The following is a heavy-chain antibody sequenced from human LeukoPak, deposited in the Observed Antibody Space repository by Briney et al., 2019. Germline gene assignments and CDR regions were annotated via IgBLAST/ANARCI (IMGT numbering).Heavy chain of an antibody. J-gene: IGHJ3*02. Sequence: GESLKISCKGSGYSFTSYWIGWVRQMPGKGLEWMGIIYPGDSDTRYSPSFQGQVTISADKSISTAYLQWSSLKASDTAMYYCTRPKPGGGWYDDAFDIWGQGTMVTVSS. V-gene: IGHV5-51*01. CDR1: GYSFTSYW. CDR3: TRPKPGGGWYDDAFDI. CDR2: IYPGDSDT. D-gene: IGHD6-19*01.